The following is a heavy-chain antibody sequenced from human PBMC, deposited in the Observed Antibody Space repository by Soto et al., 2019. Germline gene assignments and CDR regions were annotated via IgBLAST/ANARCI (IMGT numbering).Heavy chain of an antibody. CDR1: GYTFTSYG. D-gene: IGHD2-15*01. CDR2: ISAYNGNT. J-gene: IGHJ4*02. Sequence: GASVKVSCKASGYTFTSYGISWVRQAPGQGLEWMGWISAYNGNTNYAQKLQGRVTITRDTSASTAYMELSSLRSEDTAVYYCARGPGGPDGPGDYWGQGTLVTVSS. CDR3: ARGPGGPDGPGDY. V-gene: IGHV1-18*01.